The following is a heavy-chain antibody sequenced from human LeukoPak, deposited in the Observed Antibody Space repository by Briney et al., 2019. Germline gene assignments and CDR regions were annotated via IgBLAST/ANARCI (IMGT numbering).Heavy chain of an antibody. CDR2: LSGSSRTT. V-gene: IGHV3-23*01. D-gene: IGHD6-6*01. CDR3: AKCQSISSGGAFDI. Sequence: GGSLRLSCAASGFTFSSYAMSWVRQAPGKGPEWVSSLSGSSRTTYYADSVKGRFTISRDNSQSTLYLQMNSLRAENTAVYYCAKCQSISSGGAFDIWGQGTLVTVSA. CDR1: GFTFSSYA. J-gene: IGHJ3*02.